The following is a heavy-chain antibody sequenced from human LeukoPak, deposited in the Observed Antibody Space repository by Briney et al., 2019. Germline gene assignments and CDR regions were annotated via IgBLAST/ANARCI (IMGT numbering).Heavy chain of an antibody. Sequence: ASVKVSCKASGYTFTSYYMHWVRQAPGQGLEWMGIINPSGGSTSYAQKFQGRVTMTRDMSTSTVYMELSSLRSDDTALYYCASLAHFDGSTYYPDFWGQGTLVTVSS. CDR2: INPSGGST. CDR1: GYTFTSYY. V-gene: IGHV1-46*01. J-gene: IGHJ4*02. D-gene: IGHD3-22*01. CDR3: ASLAHFDGSTYYPDF.